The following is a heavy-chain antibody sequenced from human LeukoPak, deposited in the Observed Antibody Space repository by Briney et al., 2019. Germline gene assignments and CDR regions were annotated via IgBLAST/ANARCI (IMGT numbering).Heavy chain of an antibody. CDR1: GFTFSGYG. CDR2: IWYDGSNK. J-gene: IGHJ4*02. V-gene: IGHV3-33*01. Sequence: PGGSLRLSCEAAGFTFSGYGMNWVRQAPGKGLEWVAVIWYDGSNKYYADSVKGRFTISRDNSKNTLYLEMNSLRAEDTAVYYCAREALGGDYYFDYWGQGRLVTVSS. CDR3: AREALGGDYYFDY. D-gene: IGHD3-10*01.